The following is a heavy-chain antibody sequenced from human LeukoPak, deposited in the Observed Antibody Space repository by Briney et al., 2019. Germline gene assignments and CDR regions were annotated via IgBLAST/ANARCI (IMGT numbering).Heavy chain of an antibody. J-gene: IGHJ6*02. V-gene: IGHV4-59*01. D-gene: IGHD2-2*01. CDR2: IYYSGST. CDR3: ARDRAVVVPAAIGTRGTNYYYYGMDV. Sequence: SETLSLTCTVSDGSISSYYWSWIRQPPGKGLEWIGYIYYSGSTNYNPSLKSRVTISVDTSKNQFSLKLSSVTAADTAVYYCARDRAVVVPAAIGTRGTNYYYYGMDVWGQGTTVTVSS. CDR1: DGSISSYY.